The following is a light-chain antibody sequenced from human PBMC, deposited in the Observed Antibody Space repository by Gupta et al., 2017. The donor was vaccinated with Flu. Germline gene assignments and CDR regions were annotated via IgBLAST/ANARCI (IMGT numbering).Light chain of an antibody. J-gene: IGKJ4*01. CDR3: LQRPTTLIT. Sequence: DIQMNKSPSSLSASVGYRVTITCRASQSISSYVNWYQQKPGKAPKLPIYAVSRVKSGVPSRFSGSGSGTDFTLTISRRQPEDFANYYCLQRPTTLITFGRGTKVEIK. V-gene: IGKV1-39*01. CDR1: QSISSY. CDR2: AVS.